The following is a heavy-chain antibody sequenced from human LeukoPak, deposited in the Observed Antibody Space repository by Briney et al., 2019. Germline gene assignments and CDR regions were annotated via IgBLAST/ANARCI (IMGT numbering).Heavy chain of an antibody. CDR1: GYTFTSYT. CDR3: ARDKARGAWGSGFDWFDP. V-gene: IGHV1-3*01. D-gene: IGHD3-10*01. CDR2: INAGNGNT. J-gene: IGHJ5*02. Sequence: ASVKVSCKASGYTFTSYTLHWVRQAPGQRLEWMGRINAGNGNTKYSQKFQGRVTITRDTSASTAYMEVSSLRSEDTAVYYCARDKARGAWGSGFDWFDPWGQGTLVTVSS.